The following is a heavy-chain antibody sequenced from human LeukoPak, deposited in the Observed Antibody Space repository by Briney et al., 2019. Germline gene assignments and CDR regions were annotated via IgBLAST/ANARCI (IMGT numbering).Heavy chain of an antibody. D-gene: IGHD4-17*01. V-gene: IGHV4-59*12. Sequence: PSETLSLTCTVSGGSISSYYWSWIRQPPGKGLEWIGYIYYSGSTNYNPSLKSRVTISVDTSKNQFSLKLSSVTAADTAVYYCARGHSLRKVTNDYWGQGTLVTVSS. J-gene: IGHJ4*02. CDR2: IYYSGST. CDR1: GGSISSYY. CDR3: ARGHSLRKVTNDY.